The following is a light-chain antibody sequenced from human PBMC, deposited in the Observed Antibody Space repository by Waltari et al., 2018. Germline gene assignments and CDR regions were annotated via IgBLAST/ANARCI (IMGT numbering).Light chain of an antibody. Sequence: QSALTQPASVSASPGQSITISCPGTSSDVGSYNLVSWYQQHPGRVPKLMIYEGSERPSGVSNRFSGSKSGNTASLTISGLQAEDEADYYCCSYAGSSTYVFGTGTKVTVL. J-gene: IGLJ1*01. CDR3: CSYAGSSTYV. V-gene: IGLV2-23*01. CDR2: EGS. CDR1: SSDVGSYNL.